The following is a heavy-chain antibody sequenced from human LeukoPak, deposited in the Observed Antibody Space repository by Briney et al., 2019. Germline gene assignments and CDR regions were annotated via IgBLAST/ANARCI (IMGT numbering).Heavy chain of an antibody. D-gene: IGHD5-12*01. CDR2: IDWDDDK. CDR1: GFSLSTSGMC. J-gene: IGHJ4*02. CDR3: AHRPAGYSGYDWVGGYFDY. V-gene: IGHV2-70*12. Sequence: ASGPTLVNPTQTLTLTCTFSGFSLSTSGMCVSWIRQPPGKALEWLARIDWDDDKYYSTSLKTRLTISKDTSKNQVVLTMTNMDPVDTATYYCAHRPAGYSGYDWVGGYFDYWGQGTLVTVSS.